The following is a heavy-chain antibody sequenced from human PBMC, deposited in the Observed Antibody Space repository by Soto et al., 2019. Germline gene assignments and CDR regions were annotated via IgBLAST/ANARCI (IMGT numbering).Heavy chain of an antibody. CDR2: VSYDGSSA. D-gene: IGHD3-10*01. V-gene: IGHV3-30-3*01. CDR1: GFPFSSHA. Sequence: QVQLVESGGGVVQPGRSLRLSCPASGFPFSSHAMHWARQAPGKGLEWVAVVSYDGSSANYADSVRGRFIVSRDKSKNTLYLQMNSVRAEDTAVYYCVAEIGVRNFGWWGQGTLVTVSS. CDR3: VAEIGVRNFGW. J-gene: IGHJ4*02.